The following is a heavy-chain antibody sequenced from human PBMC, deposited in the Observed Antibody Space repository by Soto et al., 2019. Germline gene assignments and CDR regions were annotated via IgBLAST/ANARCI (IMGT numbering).Heavy chain of an antibody. V-gene: IGHV3-7*01. Sequence: PGGSLRLSCAASGFTFSSYWMTWVRQAPGKGLEWVANIKQDGSEKYYVDSVKGRFTIPRDNAKNSLYLQMNSLRAEDTAVYYCARVGRSYSSSWYYYYYGMDVWGQGTTVTVSS. J-gene: IGHJ6*02. CDR2: IKQDGSEK. CDR1: GFTFSSYW. CDR3: ARVGRSYSSSWYYYYYGMDV. D-gene: IGHD6-13*01.